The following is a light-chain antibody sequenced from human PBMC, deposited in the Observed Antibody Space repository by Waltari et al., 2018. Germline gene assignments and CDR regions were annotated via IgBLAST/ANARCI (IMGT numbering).Light chain of an antibody. Sequence: EIVMTQSPAPLSVSPGERATVTCRASQSVFTNLAWYQHKPGQAPRLLMYGASTRATGIPARFSGSGSGTEFTLTINSLQSEDFAIYYCQQYNDWPRGTFGQGTKVEI. CDR2: GAS. CDR1: QSVFTN. J-gene: IGKJ2*02. V-gene: IGKV3-15*01. CDR3: QQYNDWPRGT.